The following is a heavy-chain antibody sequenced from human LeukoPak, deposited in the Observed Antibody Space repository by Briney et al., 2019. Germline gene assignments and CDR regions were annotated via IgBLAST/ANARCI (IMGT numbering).Heavy chain of an antibody. CDR1: GFTFSSYW. V-gene: IGHV3-7*01. Sequence: GGSLRLSRAASGFTFSSYWMSWVRQAPGKGLEWVANIKQDGSEKDYVDSVKGRFTISRDNAKNSLYLQMNSLRAEDTAVYYCARMDIAVAGIFGYWGQGTLVTVSS. J-gene: IGHJ4*02. CDR2: IKQDGSEK. CDR3: ARMDIAVAGIFGY. D-gene: IGHD6-19*01.